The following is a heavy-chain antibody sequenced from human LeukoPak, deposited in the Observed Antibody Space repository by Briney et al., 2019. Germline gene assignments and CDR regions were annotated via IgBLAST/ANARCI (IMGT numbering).Heavy chain of an antibody. CDR1: GGTFSSYG. D-gene: IGHD6-13*01. CDR3: ARLGGSWYDHDAFDI. Sequence: ASVKVSCKASGGTFSSYGISWVRQAPGQGLEWMGWISAYNGNTNYAQKLQGRVTMTTDTSTSTAYMELRSLRSDDTAVYYCARLGGSWYDHDAFDIWGQGTMVTVSS. J-gene: IGHJ3*02. CDR2: ISAYNGNT. V-gene: IGHV1-18*01.